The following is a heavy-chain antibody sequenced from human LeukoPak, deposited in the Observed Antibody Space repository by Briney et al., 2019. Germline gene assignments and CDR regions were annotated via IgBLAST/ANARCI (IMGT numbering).Heavy chain of an antibody. CDR2: ISSSSSYI. CDR1: GFTLSTYT. Sequence: GGSLRLSCAASGFTLSTYTMNWVRQAPGKGLEWVSSISSSSSYIYYADSVKGRFTISRDDAKNSLSLQMNSLRAEDTAVYYCAREESEYFDYWGQGTLVTVSS. D-gene: IGHD2/OR15-2a*01. J-gene: IGHJ4*02. CDR3: AREESEYFDY. V-gene: IGHV3-21*01.